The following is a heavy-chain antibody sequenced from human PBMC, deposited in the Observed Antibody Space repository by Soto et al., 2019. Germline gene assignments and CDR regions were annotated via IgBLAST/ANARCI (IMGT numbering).Heavy chain of an antibody. Sequence: QVQLLQSGAEVKKPGASVKVSCKASGYTFTNYGITWVRQAPGQGLEWMGWIRAYNGDTHYTQRLQGRVTMTTDTSTSTADLELRCLGSDDTAVYYCARVPQLVGYFYYFMDVWGKGTTVTVAS. CDR1: GYTFTNYG. V-gene: IGHV1-18*01. CDR2: IRAYNGDT. D-gene: IGHD6-6*01. J-gene: IGHJ6*03. CDR3: ARVPQLVGYFYYFMDV.